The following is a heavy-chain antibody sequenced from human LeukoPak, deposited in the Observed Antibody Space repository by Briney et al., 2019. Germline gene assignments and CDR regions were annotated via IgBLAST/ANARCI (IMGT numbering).Heavy chain of an antibody. D-gene: IGHD3-22*01. V-gene: IGHV3-48*03. CDR2: ISSSGNTI. Sequence: GGSLRLSCAASGFSFSSYEMNWVRQAPGKGLEWVSYISSSGNTIYYADSVRGRFTISRDNSKNSLYLQMNSLRTEDTALYYCAKDRGYYYDSSAYGSYFDYWGQGTLVTVSS. J-gene: IGHJ4*02. CDR1: GFSFSSYE. CDR3: AKDRGYYYDSSAYGSYFDY.